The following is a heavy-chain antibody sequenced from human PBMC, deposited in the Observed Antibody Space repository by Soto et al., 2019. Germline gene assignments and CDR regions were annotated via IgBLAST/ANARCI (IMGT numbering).Heavy chain of an antibody. CDR3: AKDEGTSSTVFDY. Sequence: GGSLRLSCVASGFTFKAYAMGWVRQAPGKGLEWVSSITATNGNTYYADSVRGRFTISRDNSRNSLFLQMNGLRPEDSALYYCAKDEGTSSTVFDYWGERTPVPAS. J-gene: IGHJ4*02. V-gene: IGHV3-23*01. D-gene: IGHD4-4*01. CDR1: GFTFKAYA. CDR2: ITATNGNT.